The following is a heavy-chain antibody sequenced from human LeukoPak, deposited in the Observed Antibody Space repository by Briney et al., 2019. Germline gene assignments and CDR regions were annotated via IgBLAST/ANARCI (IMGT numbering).Heavy chain of an antibody. D-gene: IGHD3-10*01. V-gene: IGHV4-31*03. CDR1: GGSISSGGYY. CDR2: IYYSGST. CDR3: ATTMVRGVVFDY. Sequence: SETLSLTCTVPGGSISSGGYYWSWIRQHPGKGLEWIGYIYYSGSTYYDPSLKSRVTIEVDTSQNQFSLKLSSVTAADTAVYYCATTMVRGVVFDYWVQGTLVTVSS. J-gene: IGHJ4*02.